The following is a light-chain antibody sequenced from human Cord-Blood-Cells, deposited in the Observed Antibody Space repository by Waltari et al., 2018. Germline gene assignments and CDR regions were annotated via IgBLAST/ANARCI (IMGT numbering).Light chain of an antibody. CDR1: ALPKKY. J-gene: IGLJ3*02. V-gene: IGLV3-10*01. CDR3: YSTDSSGNHGV. CDR2: EDS. Sequence: SYELTQPPSVSVSPGQTARITCPGDALPKKYAYGYQQKSGQAPVLVIYEDSKRPSGIPERFSGSSSGTMATLTISGAQVEDEADYYCYSTDSSGNHGVFGGGTKLTVL.